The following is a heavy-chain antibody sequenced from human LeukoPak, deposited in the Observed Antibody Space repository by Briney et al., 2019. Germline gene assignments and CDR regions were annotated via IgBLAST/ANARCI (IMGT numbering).Heavy chain of an antibody. Sequence: SETLSLTCAVYGGSFSGYYWSWIRQPPGKWLEWIGEINHSGSTNYNPSLKSRVTISEDTSKNQFSLKLSSVTAADTAVYYCARDRELGMDVWGQGTTVTVSS. J-gene: IGHJ6*02. V-gene: IGHV4-34*01. CDR1: GGSFSGYY. CDR2: INHSGST. CDR3: ARDRELGMDV. D-gene: IGHD1-26*01.